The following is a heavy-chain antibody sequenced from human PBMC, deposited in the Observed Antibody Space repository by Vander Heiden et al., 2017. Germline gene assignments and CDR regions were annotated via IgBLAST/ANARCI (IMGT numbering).Heavy chain of an antibody. V-gene: IGHV1-46*01. J-gene: IGHJ4*02. CDR3: ARGIGGSYFLVAGGILDY. CDR1: GYTFTSYY. D-gene: IGHD1-26*01. CDR2: INPSGGST. Sequence: QVQLVQSGAEVKKPGASVEVSCKASGYTFTSYYMHWVRQAPGQGLEWMGIINPSGGSTSYAQKFQGRVTMTRDTSTSTVYMELSSLRSEDTAVYYCARGIGGSYFLVAGGILDYWGQGTLVTVSS.